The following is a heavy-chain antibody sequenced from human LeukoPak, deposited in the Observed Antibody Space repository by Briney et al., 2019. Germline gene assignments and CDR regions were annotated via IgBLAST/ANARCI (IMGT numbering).Heavy chain of an antibody. CDR1: GFTVSSNE. V-gene: IGHV3-38-3*01. D-gene: IGHD2-21*02. CDR3: AKDACGGDCSVLDY. CDR2: ISGGIT. Sequence: GGSLRLSCAASGFTVSSNEMSWVRQAPGKGLEWVSSISGGITYYADSRKGRFTISRDNSKNTLHLQMNSLRAEDTAVYYCAKDACGGDCSVLDYWGQGTLVTVSS. J-gene: IGHJ4*02.